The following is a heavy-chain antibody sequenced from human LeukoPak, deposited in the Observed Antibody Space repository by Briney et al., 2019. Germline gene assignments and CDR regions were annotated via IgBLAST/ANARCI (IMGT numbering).Heavy chain of an antibody. Sequence: GGSLRLSCAASGFPHSSYSMNWVRQAPGKGLEWVSYISSSSTHIYYADSVKGRFTISRDNARNSLYLQMNSLRAEDTAIYYCARSEHSSSSFEYWGQGTLVTVSS. CDR3: ARSEHSSSSFEY. V-gene: IGHV3-21*01. CDR2: ISSSSTHI. D-gene: IGHD6-6*01. J-gene: IGHJ4*02. CDR1: GFPHSSYS.